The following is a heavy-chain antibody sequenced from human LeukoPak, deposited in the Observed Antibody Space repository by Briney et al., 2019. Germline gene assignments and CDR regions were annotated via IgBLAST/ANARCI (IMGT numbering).Heavy chain of an antibody. D-gene: IGHD4-23*01. CDR2: IHYTGTT. CDR1: GGSISISRHY. J-gene: IGHJ4*02. CDR3: ARYGNSAVY. Sequence: PSQTLSLTCTVSGGSISISRHYWAWIRQPPGKGLDWIGTIHYTGTTYYNPSLRGRVSISVDRSTNQFSLRVSPVTAADTAVYYCARYGNSAVYWGQGTLVTVSS. V-gene: IGHV4-39*07.